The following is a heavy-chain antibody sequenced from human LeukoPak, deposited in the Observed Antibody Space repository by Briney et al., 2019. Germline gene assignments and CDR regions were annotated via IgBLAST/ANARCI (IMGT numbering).Heavy chain of an antibody. CDR1: GYTFTDYY. Sequence: ASVKVSCKASGYTFTDYYMHWVRQAPGQGLEWLGWINPNSGGTNYAQKFQGRVTMTRDTSISTAYMELSSLRSEDTAVYYCARDPSGDRDSSGYYYAPYWGQGTLVTVSS. V-gene: IGHV1-2*02. D-gene: IGHD3-22*01. CDR2: INPNSGGT. J-gene: IGHJ4*02. CDR3: ARDPSGDRDSSGYYYAPY.